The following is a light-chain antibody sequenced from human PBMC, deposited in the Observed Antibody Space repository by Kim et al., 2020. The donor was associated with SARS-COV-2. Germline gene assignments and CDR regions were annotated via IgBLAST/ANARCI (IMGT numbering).Light chain of an antibody. CDR2: SAS. J-gene: IGKJ1*01. V-gene: IGKV3-15*01. Sequence: DIMMTQSPATLSVSPGERATLSCRASQSVSRNVAWYQQRPGQAPRVLVYSASTRATGIPARFSGNGSGIDFTLTISSLQSEDVALYYCQQNNERPSWTFGQGTKVEIK. CDR3: QQNNERPSWT. CDR1: QSVSRN.